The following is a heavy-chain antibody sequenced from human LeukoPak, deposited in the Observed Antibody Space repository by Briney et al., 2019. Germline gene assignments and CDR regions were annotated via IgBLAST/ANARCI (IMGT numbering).Heavy chain of an antibody. CDR2: IHTSSRV. CDR1: GDSITRGTYY. CDR3: ARDRGNGDYGDYFDS. V-gene: IGHV4-61*02. Sequence: SETLSLTCTVSGDSITRGTYYWNWIRQPAGKGLEWIGRIHTSSRVNYNPSLTSRVTISIDTSRHLVSLRLTSVTAADAAVYYCARDRGNGDYGDYFDSWGQGTLVSVSS. D-gene: IGHD4-17*01. J-gene: IGHJ4*02.